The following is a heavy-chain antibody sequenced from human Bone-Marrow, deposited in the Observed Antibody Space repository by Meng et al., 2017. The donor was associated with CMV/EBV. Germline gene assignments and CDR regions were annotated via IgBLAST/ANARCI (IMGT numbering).Heavy chain of an antibody. CDR2: IIPIFGTA. CDR3: ARDSALTRVGKDV. Sequence: SVKVSCKASGGTFSSYAISWVRQAPGQGLEWMGGIIPIFGTANYAQKFQGRVTITTDESTSTAYMKLSSLRSEDTAVYYCARDSALTRVGKDVWGQGTTVTVSS. D-gene: IGHD4-17*01. CDR1: GGTFSSYA. V-gene: IGHV1-69*05. J-gene: IGHJ6*02.